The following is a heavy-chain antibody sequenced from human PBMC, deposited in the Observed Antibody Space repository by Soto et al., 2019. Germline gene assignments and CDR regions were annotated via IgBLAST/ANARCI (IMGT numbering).Heavy chain of an antibody. V-gene: IGHV3-53*04. CDR1: GIPVSSNY. Sequence: EVQLVESGGGLVQPGGSLRLSCVASGIPVSSNYMTWVRQAPGKGLEWVSVLHSGGDTYYANSVKGRFTISRHDSTNTVFLQMNSLTAEDTAVYYCARDGHSDYASRMDVWGQGPTVTVSS. CDR3: ARDGHSDYASRMDV. CDR2: LHSGGDT. J-gene: IGHJ6*02. D-gene: IGHD2-2*01.